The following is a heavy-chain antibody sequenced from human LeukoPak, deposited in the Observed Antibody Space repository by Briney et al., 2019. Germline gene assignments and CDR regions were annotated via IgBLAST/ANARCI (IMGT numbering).Heavy chain of an antibody. D-gene: IGHD3-16*01. CDR3: ARDWGSIKVITDY. J-gene: IGHJ4*02. V-gene: IGHV1-18*01. CDR2: ISSNSDNT. Sequence: ASVKVSCKAYGYTFMSHGISWVRQAPGQGLEWMGWISSNSDNTNYAQKLQGRVTMTTDTSTSTAYMELRSLRSDDTAVYYCARDWGSIKVITDYWGQGTLVTVSS. CDR1: GYTFMSHG.